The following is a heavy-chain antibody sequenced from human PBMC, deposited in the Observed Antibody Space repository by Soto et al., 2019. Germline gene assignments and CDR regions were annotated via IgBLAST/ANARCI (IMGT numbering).Heavy chain of an antibody. V-gene: IGHV3-74*03. D-gene: IGHD3-22*01. CDR2: INSDGSST. Sequence: LRLSCAASGFTFSSYWMHWVRQAPGKGLVWVSRINSDGSSTTYADSVKGRFTVSRDNAKNTLYLQMNSLRAEDTAVYYCARRYYYDTSGYHLDYWGQGTLVTVS. CDR1: GFTFSSYW. J-gene: IGHJ4*02. CDR3: ARRYYYDTSGYHLDY.